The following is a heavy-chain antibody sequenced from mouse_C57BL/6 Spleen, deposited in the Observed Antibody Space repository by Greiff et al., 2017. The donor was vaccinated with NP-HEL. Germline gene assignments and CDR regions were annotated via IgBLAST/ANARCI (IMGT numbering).Heavy chain of an antibody. V-gene: IGHV7-3*01. CDR2: ISNKANGYTT. J-gene: IGHJ1*03. CDR1: GFTFTDYY. D-gene: IGHD1-1*01. Sequence: DVHLVESGGGLVQPGGSLSLSCAASGFTFTDYYMSWVRQPPGKALEWLGFISNKANGYTTEYSASVKGRFTISRDNYQSILYLQMNALRAEASATYYCARYSYGSSYWYFDVWGTGTTVTVAS. CDR3: ARYSYGSSYWYFDV.